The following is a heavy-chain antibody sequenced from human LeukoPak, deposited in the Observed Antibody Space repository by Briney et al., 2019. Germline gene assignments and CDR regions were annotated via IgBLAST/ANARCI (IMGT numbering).Heavy chain of an antibody. V-gene: IGHV3-23*01. D-gene: IGHD5-18*01. CDR3: AKYGYSYGHHDASDI. CDR1: GFTFSSYA. Sequence: PGGSLRLSCAASGFTFSSYAMSWVRQGPGKGLEWVSGISGSGGSTYYADSVKGRFTISRDNSKNTLYLQMNSLRAEDTAVYYCAKYGYSYGHHDASDIWGQGTMVTVSS. J-gene: IGHJ3*02. CDR2: ISGSGGST.